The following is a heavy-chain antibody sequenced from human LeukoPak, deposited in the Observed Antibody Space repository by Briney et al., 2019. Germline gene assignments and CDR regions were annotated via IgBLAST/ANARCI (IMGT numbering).Heavy chain of an antibody. CDR3: ARDQRRDTGT. D-gene: IGHD5-18*01. CDR1: GFTFSSYS. Sequence: PGGSLRLSCAASGFTFSSYSTNWVRQAPRKGLEWVSSISSSSSYIYYADSVKGRFTISRDNAKNSLYLQMNSLRAEDTAVYYCARDQRRDTGTWGQGTMVTVSS. V-gene: IGHV3-21*01. J-gene: IGHJ3*01. CDR2: ISSSSSYI.